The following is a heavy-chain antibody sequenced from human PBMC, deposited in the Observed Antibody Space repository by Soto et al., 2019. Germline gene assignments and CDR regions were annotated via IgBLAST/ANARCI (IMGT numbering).Heavy chain of an antibody. Sequence: ASVKVSCKASGYMFTYYHVHWVRQAPGQGLEWMGIINPNGGDTSYAQKFQGRVTMTRDTSISTAYLQWSSLKVSDTAMYYYARHPLLGGWYPVAYSGQGTLVTVSS. CDR1: GYMFTYYH. J-gene: IGHJ4*02. V-gene: IGHV1-46*01. CDR2: INPNGGDT. D-gene: IGHD6-19*01. CDR3: ARHPLLGGWYPVAY.